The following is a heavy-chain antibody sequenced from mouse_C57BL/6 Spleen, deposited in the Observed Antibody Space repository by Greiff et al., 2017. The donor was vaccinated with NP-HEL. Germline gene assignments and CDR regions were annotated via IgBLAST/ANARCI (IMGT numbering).Heavy chain of an antibody. CDR2: ISGGGGNT. CDR1: GFTFSSYT. Sequence: EVQGVESGGGLVKPGGSLKLSCAASGFTFSSYTMSWVRQTPEKRLEWVATISGGGGNTYYPDSVKGRFTISRDNAKNTLYLQMSSLRSEDTALYYCARQDRHWYFDVWGTGTTVTVSS. V-gene: IGHV5-9*01. J-gene: IGHJ1*03. CDR3: ARQDRHWYFDV.